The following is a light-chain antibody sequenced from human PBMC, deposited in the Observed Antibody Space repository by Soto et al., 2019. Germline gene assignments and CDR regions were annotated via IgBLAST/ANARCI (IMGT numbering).Light chain of an antibody. J-gene: IGKJ5*01. CDR3: QNYDSDPIT. CDR2: AAY. CDR1: QGINNY. Sequence: EIQMTQSPSSLSASFGSRFSITCVASQGINNYLAWYQQKPGKVPKVLIYAAYTLQPGVPSRFSGSGSGTDFTITISNLQPDDIATYYCQNYDSDPITVGPGTRLEIK. V-gene: IGKV1-27*01.